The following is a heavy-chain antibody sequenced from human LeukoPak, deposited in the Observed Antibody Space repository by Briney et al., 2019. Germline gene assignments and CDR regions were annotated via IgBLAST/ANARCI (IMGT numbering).Heavy chain of an antibody. V-gene: IGHV2-70*01. CDR1: GFSLSTSGMC. Sequence: SGPTLVKPSQTLTLTCTFSGFSLSTSGMCVSWIRQPPGKALEWLALIDWGDDKDDCTTLKTRLTISKDTSKIQVVLTMTNMDPVDTATYYCARMTEQLVYWYFDLWGRGTLVTVSS. J-gene: IGHJ2*01. D-gene: IGHD6-13*01. CDR2: IDWGDDK. CDR3: ARMTEQLVYWYFDL.